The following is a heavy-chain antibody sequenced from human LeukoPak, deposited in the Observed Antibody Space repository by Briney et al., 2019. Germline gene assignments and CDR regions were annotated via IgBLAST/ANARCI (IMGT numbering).Heavy chain of an antibody. Sequence: GGSLRLSCTASGFTFSDYGIHWVRQAPGKGLEWVAVIWYDGTNKYYGDSVKGRFTISRDNSKNTLYLQMNSLRAEDTAVYYCAKDRGSYSTTADSWGQGTLVTVSS. CDR2: IWYDGTNK. D-gene: IGHD1-26*01. CDR1: GFTFSDYG. J-gene: IGHJ5*01. V-gene: IGHV3-33*06. CDR3: AKDRGSYSTTADS.